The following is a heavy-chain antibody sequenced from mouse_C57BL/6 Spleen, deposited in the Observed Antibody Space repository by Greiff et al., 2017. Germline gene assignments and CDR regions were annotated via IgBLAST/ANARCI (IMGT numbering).Heavy chain of an antibody. CDR2: IDPSDSYT. CDR3: ARRGLRGNDSSWFAY. D-gene: IGHD2-2*01. J-gene: IGHJ3*01. V-gene: IGHV1-69*01. CDR1: GYTFTSYW. Sequence: QVQLKQPGAELVMPGASVKLSCKASGYTFTSYWMHWVKQRPGQGLEWIGEIDPSDSYTNYNQKFKGKSTLTVDKSSSTAYMQRGSLTSEDSAVYDCARRGLRGNDSSWFAYWGEEGLVTVSA.